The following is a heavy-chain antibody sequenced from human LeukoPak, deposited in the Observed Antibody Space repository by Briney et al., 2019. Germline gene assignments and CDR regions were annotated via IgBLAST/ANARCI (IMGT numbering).Heavy chain of an antibody. CDR1: GFTFSSYA. CDR2: ISGSGGST. J-gene: IGHJ1*01. V-gene: IGHV3-23*01. D-gene: IGHD1-26*01. Sequence: QSGGSLRLSCAASGFTFSSYAMSWVRQAPGKGLEWVSAISGSGGSTYYADSVKGRFTISRDNSKNTLYLQMNSLRAEDTAVYYCAKALIVGATSLLYFQHWGQGTLVTVSS. CDR3: AKALIVGATSLLYFQH.